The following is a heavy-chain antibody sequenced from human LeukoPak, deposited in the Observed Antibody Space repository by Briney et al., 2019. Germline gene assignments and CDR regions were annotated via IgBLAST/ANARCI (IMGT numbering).Heavy chain of an antibody. D-gene: IGHD3-10*01. J-gene: IGHJ4*02. Sequence: TSETLSLTCTVSGGSISSSSYYWGWIRQPPGKGLEWIGSIYYSGSTYYNPSLKSRVTISVDTSKNQFSLKLSSVTAADTAVYYCARHEGGYTMVRGVIPRASEKFDYWGQGTLVTVSS. CDR2: IYYSGST. V-gene: IGHV4-39*01. CDR3: ARHEGGYTMVRGVIPRASEKFDY. CDR1: GGSISSSSYY.